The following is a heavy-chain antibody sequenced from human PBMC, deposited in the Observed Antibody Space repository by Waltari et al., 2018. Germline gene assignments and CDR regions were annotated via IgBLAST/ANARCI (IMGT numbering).Heavy chain of an antibody. V-gene: IGHV3-74*03. CDR2: ISNDETTL. CDR3: ARLAPRTYRSPVPGRHYYYGMDV. D-gene: IGHD3-10*01. J-gene: IGHJ6*02. CDR1: GFRFSHYW. Sequence: EEQLLESGGGLVQPGDSLSLSCAASGFRFSHYWMNWVRQDPGKGLVWVARISNDETTLTYADSVKGRFTISRDNAKNTVYLQMKRLRADDTAVYYCARLAPRTYRSPVPGRHYYYGMDVWGQGTTVTVSS.